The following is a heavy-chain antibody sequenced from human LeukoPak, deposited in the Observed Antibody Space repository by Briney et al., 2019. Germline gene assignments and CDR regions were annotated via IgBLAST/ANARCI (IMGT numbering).Heavy chain of an antibody. CDR3: VAGVGISDFDY. D-gene: IGHD2-21*01. Sequence: KPGGSLRLSCAASGFTFIYAWMSWVRQAPGKGLEWVGRIKSKSDGGISDYAAPVKGRVTISRNDSRNTLFLQMNSLKTEDTAVYYCVAGVGISDFDYWGQGTLVTVSS. J-gene: IGHJ4*02. V-gene: IGHV3-15*01. CDR2: IKSKSDGGIS. CDR1: GFTFIYAW.